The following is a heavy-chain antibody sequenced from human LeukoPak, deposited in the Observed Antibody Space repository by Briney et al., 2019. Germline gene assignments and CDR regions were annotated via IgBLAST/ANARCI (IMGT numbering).Heavy chain of an antibody. CDR2: IYNSGST. V-gene: IGHV4-61*02. Sequence: SETLSLTCTVSGGSISSSSYYWSWIRQPAGKGLEWIGRIYNSGSTNYNPSLKSRVTISVDTSKNQFSLKLSSVTAADTAVYYCARAQNYGGSYSFDYWGQGTLVTVSS. CDR1: GGSISSSSYY. CDR3: ARAQNYGGSYSFDY. D-gene: IGHD1-26*01. J-gene: IGHJ4*02.